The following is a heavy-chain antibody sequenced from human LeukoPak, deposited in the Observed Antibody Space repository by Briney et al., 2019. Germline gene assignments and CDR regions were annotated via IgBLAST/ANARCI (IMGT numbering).Heavy chain of an antibody. CDR1: GFTFNSFG. Sequence: PGGSLRLSCATSGFTFNSFGMHWARQAPGKGLEWVAFISYDGSNKDYADSVKGRFTISRDNSKNTLFLQMNSLRGEDTGVYYCAMDSYGPDDYWGQGTLVTVSS. V-gene: IGHV3-33*05. CDR3: AMDSYGPDDY. J-gene: IGHJ4*02. D-gene: IGHD5-18*01. CDR2: ISYDGSNK.